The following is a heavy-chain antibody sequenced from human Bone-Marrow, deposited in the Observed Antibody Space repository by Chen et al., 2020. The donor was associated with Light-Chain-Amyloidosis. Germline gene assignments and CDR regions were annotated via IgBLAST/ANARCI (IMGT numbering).Heavy chain of an antibody. Sequence: EVQLEQSGPEVKKPGESLKISCKGSGYTFPNYWIGWVRQMPGKGLEWMGVIYPDDSDARYSPSFEFQVTISSDQSITTAYLQWRSLKASDTAMYYCARRRDGYNFDYWGQGTLVTVSS. CDR1: GYTFPNYW. J-gene: IGHJ4*02. D-gene: IGHD5-12*01. CDR2: IYPDDSDA. CDR3: ARRRDGYNFDY. V-gene: IGHV5-51*01.